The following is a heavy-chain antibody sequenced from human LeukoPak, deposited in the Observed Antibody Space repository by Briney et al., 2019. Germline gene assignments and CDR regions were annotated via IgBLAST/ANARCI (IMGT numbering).Heavy chain of an antibody. Sequence: SQTLSLTCTVSGGSISSGSYYWGWIRQPPGKGLEWIGSIYHSGSTYYNPSLKSRVTISVDTSRNQFSLKLSSVTAADTAVYYCATNRTIFGVELHQAGWFDPWGQGTLVTVSS. CDR3: ATNRTIFGVELHQAGWFDP. V-gene: IGHV4-39*07. CDR2: IYHSGST. D-gene: IGHD3-3*01. CDR1: GGSISSGSYY. J-gene: IGHJ5*02.